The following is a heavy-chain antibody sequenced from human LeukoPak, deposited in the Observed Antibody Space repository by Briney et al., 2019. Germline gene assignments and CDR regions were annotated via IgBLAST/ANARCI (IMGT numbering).Heavy chain of an antibody. V-gene: IGHV4-34*01. Sequence: SETLSLTCAVYGGSFSGYYWSWIRQPPGKGLEWIGEINHSGSTNYNPSLKSRVTISVDTSKNQFSLKLSSVTAADTAVYYCARDYCSSTSCPFDYCGQGTLVTVSS. CDR2: INHSGST. J-gene: IGHJ4*02. CDR1: GGSFSGYY. D-gene: IGHD2-2*01. CDR3: ARDYCSSTSCPFDY.